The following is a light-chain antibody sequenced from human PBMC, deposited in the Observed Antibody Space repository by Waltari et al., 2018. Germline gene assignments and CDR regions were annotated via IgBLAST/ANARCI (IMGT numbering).Light chain of an antibody. J-gene: IGKJ1*01. CDR2: AAS. V-gene: IGKV3-20*01. Sequence: EFALTQSPGTLSLSQGERATLSCTASQGISRYLAGYQQKPDQAPKLLSYAASSRATGIPDRFIGSGSGTDFSLTISRLEPEDFAVYYCQNHERLPAMFGQGTKVEIK. CDR1: QGISRY. CDR3: QNHERLPAM.